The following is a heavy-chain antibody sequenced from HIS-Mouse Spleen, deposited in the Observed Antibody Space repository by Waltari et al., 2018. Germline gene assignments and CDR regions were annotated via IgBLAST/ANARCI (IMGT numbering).Heavy chain of an antibody. D-gene: IGHD1-26*01. CDR2: IYYSGST. CDR3: ARDRELYFDY. CDR1: GGSISSSSYY. Sequence: QLQLQESGPVLVKPSETLSLTCTVSGGSISSSSYYWGWIRQPPGKGLEWIGSIYYSGSTYYNPSLKSRVTISVDTSKNQFSLKLSSVTAADTAVYYCARDRELYFDYWGQGTLVTVSS. V-gene: IGHV4-39*07. J-gene: IGHJ4*02.